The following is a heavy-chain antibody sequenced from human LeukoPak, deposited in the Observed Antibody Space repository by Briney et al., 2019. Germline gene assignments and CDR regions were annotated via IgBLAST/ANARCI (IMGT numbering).Heavy chain of an antibody. Sequence: GGSLRLSCAASGFTFSSYEMSWVRQAPGKGLEWVSYTSSGGSTIYYVDSVKGRFTISRDNAKKSLYLQMNSLRAEDTAVYYCAREREPGTTDYWGQGTLVTVSS. CDR3: AREREPGTTDY. V-gene: IGHV3-48*03. CDR2: TSSGGSTI. CDR1: GFTFSSYE. D-gene: IGHD1-26*01. J-gene: IGHJ4*02.